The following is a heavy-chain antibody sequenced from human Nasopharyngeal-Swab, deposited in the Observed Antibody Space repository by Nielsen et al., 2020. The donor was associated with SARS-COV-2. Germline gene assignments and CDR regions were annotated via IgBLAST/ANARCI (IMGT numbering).Heavy chain of an antibody. CDR2: IYPGDSDT. Sequence: GASLKISCQGSGYSFTSYWIGWVRQLPGKGLEWMGIIYPGDSDTRYSPSFQGQVTISADKSISTAYLQWSSLKASDTAMYYCARLITGTKNAFDIWGQGTMVTVSS. CDR1: GYSFTSYW. J-gene: IGHJ3*02. V-gene: IGHV5-51*01. CDR3: ARLITGTKNAFDI. D-gene: IGHD1-7*01.